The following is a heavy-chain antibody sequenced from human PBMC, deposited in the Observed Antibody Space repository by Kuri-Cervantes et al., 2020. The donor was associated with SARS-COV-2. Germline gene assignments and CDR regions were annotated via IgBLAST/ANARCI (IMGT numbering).Heavy chain of an antibody. CDR1: GGSFSGYY. J-gene: IGHJ4*02. V-gene: IGHV4-34*01. CDR2: INHSGST. D-gene: IGHD3-10*01. CDR3: ARLSMVRVYLFDY. Sequence: SETLSLTCAVYGGSFSGYYWSWIRQPPGKGLEWIGEINHSGSTNYNPSLKSRVTISVDTSKNQFSLKLSSVTAADTAVYYCARLSMVRVYLFDYWGQGTLVTVSS.